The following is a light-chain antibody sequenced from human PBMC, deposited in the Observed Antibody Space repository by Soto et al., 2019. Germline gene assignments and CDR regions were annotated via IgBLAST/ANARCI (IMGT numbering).Light chain of an antibody. J-gene: IGLJ1*01. CDR1: ISNIGAGYD. CDR3: RSYDISLSGFHV. V-gene: IGLV1-40*01. CDR2: GNS. Sequence: QSVLTQPPSVSGAPGQRVTISCTGSISNIGAGYDVHWYQQLPGTVPKVLIYGNSNRPSGVPDRFSGSKSGTSASLAITGLQAEDEADYYCRSYDISLSGFHVFGTGTKVTVL.